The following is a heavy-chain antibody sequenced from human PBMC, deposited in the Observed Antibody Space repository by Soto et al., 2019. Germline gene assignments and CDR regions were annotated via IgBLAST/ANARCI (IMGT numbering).Heavy chain of an antibody. J-gene: IGHJ6*03. CDR1: GFTFSSYA. Sequence: EVQLLESGGGLVQPGGSLRLSCAASGFTFSSYAMNWVRQAPGKGLEWVSTITDGGGRTHYADSVNGRFTISRDRSSSTLYLQMNTLRADDTAVYYCARGLSFYFYYHMDVWGKGTTVTVSS. V-gene: IGHV3-23*01. CDR3: ARGLSFYFYYHMDV. CDR2: ITDGGGRT.